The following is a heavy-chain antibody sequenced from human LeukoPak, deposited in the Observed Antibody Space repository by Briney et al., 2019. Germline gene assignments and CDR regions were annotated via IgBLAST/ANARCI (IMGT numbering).Heavy chain of an antibody. V-gene: IGHV4-34*01. Sequence: SETLSLTCAVYGGSFSGYYWSWIRQPPGKGLEWIGEINHSGSTNYNPSLKSRVTIPVDTSKNQFSLKLSSVTAADTAVYYCARATSTLTFERYWGQGTLVTVSS. J-gene: IGHJ4*02. CDR1: GGSFSGYY. CDR3: ARATSTLTFERY. D-gene: IGHD7-27*01. CDR2: INHSGST.